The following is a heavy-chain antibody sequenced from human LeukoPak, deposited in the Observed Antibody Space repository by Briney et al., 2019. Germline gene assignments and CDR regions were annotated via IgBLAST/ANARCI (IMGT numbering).Heavy chain of an antibody. CDR3: AREFYGSGSGPLKYFDY. D-gene: IGHD3-10*01. V-gene: IGHV4-59*12. CDR2: IYYSGST. J-gene: IGHJ4*02. CDR1: GGSISSYY. Sequence: PSETLSLTCTVSGGSISSYYWSWIRQPPGKGLEWIGYIYYSGSTNYNPSLKSRVTISVDTSKNQFSLKLSSVTAADTAVYYCAREFYGSGSGPLKYFDYWGQGTLVTVSS.